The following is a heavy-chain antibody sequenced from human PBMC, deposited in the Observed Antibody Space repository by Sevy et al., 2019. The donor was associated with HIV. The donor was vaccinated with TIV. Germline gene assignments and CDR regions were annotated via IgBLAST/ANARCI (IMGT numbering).Heavy chain of an antibody. Sequence: GGSLRLSCAASGFTFSSYVMHWVRQAPGKGLEWVALIWYDGTIKYYADSVKGRFTISRDNSKDTLFLQMNSLTPEDTAVYYCARGGGYCGGDCYSIDYWGQGALVTRSS. CDR2: IWYDGTIK. D-gene: IGHD2-21*02. J-gene: IGHJ4*02. CDR1: GFTFSSYV. V-gene: IGHV3-33*08. CDR3: ARGGGYCGGDCYSIDY.